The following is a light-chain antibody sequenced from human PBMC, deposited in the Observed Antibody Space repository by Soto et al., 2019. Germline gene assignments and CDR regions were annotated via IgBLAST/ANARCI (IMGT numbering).Light chain of an antibody. CDR3: QQIKSYPRS. CDR2: AAS. CDR1: QDISSY. Sequence: DIQLTQSPSFLSASVGDRVTITCRTSQDISSYLAWYQQKPGKAPQLLISAASTMQSGVPSRFSGSGSGTEFTLTISSLEAEDFATYYYQQIKSYPRSFGGGTKVEI. V-gene: IGKV1-9*01. J-gene: IGKJ4*02.